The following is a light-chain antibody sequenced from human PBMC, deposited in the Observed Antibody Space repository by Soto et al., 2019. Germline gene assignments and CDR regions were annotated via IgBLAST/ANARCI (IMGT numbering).Light chain of an antibody. J-gene: IGKJ5*01. V-gene: IGKV3-11*01. CDR3: QQRINWPRIT. CDR2: AAS. Sequence: EIVLTQSPVTLSLSPGERATLSCRASQAVSSSYLGWYQQRPGQAPRLLIYAASSRAPGIPARFSGSGSGTDFTLTISSLELEDFAVYYCQQRINWPRITFGQGTLLDIK. CDR1: QAVSSSY.